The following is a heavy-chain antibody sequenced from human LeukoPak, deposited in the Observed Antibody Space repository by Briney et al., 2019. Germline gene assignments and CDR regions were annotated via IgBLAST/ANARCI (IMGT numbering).Heavy chain of an antibody. D-gene: IGHD2-15*01. J-gene: IGHJ4*02. Sequence: PGGSLRLSCAAPGFTFSSYSMNWVRQAPGKGLEWVSYISSSSSTIYYADSVKGRFTISRDNAKNSLYLQMNSLRAEDTAVYYCARDRGSGQIVRRWYFDYWGQGTLVTVSS. CDR1: GFTFSSYS. CDR3: ARDRGSGQIVRRWYFDY. CDR2: ISSSSSTI. V-gene: IGHV3-48*01.